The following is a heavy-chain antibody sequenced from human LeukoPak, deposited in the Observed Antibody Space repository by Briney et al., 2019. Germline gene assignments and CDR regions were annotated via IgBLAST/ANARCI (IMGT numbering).Heavy chain of an antibody. CDR1: GGSISSYY. Sequence: SETLSLTCTVSGGSISSYYWSWIRQPAVKGLEWIGRIYTSGSTNYNPSLKSRVTMSVDTSKNQFSLKLSSVTAADTAVYYCARDRGYSSGSRSYYFDYWGQGTLVTVSS. V-gene: IGHV4-4*07. J-gene: IGHJ4*02. CDR2: IYTSGST. CDR3: ARDRGYSSGSRSYYFDY. D-gene: IGHD6-19*01.